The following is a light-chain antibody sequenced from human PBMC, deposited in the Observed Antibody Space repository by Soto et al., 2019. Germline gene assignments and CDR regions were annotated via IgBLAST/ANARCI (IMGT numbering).Light chain of an antibody. CDR1: QSVSSN. J-gene: IGKJ2*01. CDR2: GAS. V-gene: IGKV3-15*01. CDR3: QHWET. Sequence: EIVMTQSPATLSVSPGERATLSCRASQSVSSNLAWYQQKPGQAPRLLIYGASTRATGIPARFSGSGSGTEFTLTISSLQSEDFAVYYCQHWETFGQGTKLEIK.